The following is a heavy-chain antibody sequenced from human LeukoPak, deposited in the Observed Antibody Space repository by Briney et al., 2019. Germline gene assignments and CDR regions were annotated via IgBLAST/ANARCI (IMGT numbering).Heavy chain of an antibody. CDR2: INHSGST. Sequence: SETLSLTCAVYGASFSGYYWSWIRQPPGKGLEWIGEINHSGSTNYNPSLKSRVTISVDTSKNQFSLNLSSVTAADTAVYYCARGSQSGILPFDYWGQGTLVTVSS. D-gene: IGHD6-25*01. V-gene: IGHV4-34*01. CDR3: ARGSQSGILPFDY. J-gene: IGHJ4*02. CDR1: GASFSGYY.